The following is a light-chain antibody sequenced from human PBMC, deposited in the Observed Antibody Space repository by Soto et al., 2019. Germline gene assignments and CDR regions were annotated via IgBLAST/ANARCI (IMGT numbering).Light chain of an antibody. CDR2: AAS. CDR3: QQSFSTSST. J-gene: IGKJ3*01. CDR1: QSISSY. Sequence: DIQMTQSPSSLSASVGDRVTITCRASQSISSYLNWYQEQPGRAPKLLIYAASSLQSGVPSRFSGSGSGTDFTLTITSLQPEDFAAYYCQQSFSTSSTFGPGTKVDLK. V-gene: IGKV1-39*01.